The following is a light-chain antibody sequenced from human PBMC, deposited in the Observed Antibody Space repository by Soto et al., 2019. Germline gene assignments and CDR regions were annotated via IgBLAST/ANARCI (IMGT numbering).Light chain of an antibody. J-gene: IGLJ1*01. CDR3: AASDGGLSGHV. V-gene: IGLV1-47*01. CDR1: SSNIGSNY. CDR2: RNN. Sequence: QSVLAHQTSASLPPGHRVTISCSGRSSNIGSNYVYWYQQLPVTAPKLIINRNNQQPSGVPDRFSGSKSGTSASLAISGLRSEDEADYSCAASDGGLSGHVFVTGTQLTVL.